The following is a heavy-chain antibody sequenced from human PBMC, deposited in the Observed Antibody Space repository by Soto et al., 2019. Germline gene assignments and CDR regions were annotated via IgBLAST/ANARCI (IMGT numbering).Heavy chain of an antibody. V-gene: IGHV1-69*01. Sequence: QVQLVQSGPEVKKPGSSVKVSCEASGGTFSNFAVNWVRQAPGQGLEWVGGIIPLFNVAKYAQKFEGRVTIVADDSTSTAYMDLSSLISEDTAVDYCAASRRDALGYDYKDTEGIEIWGHGTMVTVSS. CDR1: GGTFSNFA. D-gene: IGHD4-4*01. CDR3: AASRRDALGYDYKDTEGIEI. J-gene: IGHJ3*02. CDR2: IIPLFNVA.